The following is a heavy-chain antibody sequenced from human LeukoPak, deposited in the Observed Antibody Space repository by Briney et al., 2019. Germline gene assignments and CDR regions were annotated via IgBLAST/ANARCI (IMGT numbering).Heavy chain of an antibody. CDR2: ISSSSSYI. CDR3: ARTPPPPQWLAYYYGMDV. D-gene: IGHD6-19*01. V-gene: IGHV3-21*01. Sequence: KPGGSLRLSCAASGFTFSSYSMNWVRQAPGKGLEWVSSISSSSSYIYYADSVKGRFTISRDNAKNSLYLQMNSLRAEDTAVYYCARTPPPPQWLAYYYGMDVWGQGTTVTVPS. CDR1: GFTFSSYS. J-gene: IGHJ6*02.